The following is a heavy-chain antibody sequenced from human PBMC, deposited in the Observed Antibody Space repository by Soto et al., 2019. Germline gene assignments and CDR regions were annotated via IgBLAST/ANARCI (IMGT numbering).Heavy chain of an antibody. CDR3: AQDRGWGVVSPSHDY. D-gene: IGHD2-21*01. J-gene: IGHJ4*02. V-gene: IGHV3-23*01. Sequence: EVELLESGGGIVQPGGSLRVSCVASGVTLRNFVMSWVRQAPGNGLEWVSAIRGTGGETFYADTVKGRLTSSRDNSKNTLCPQMNSLRDEDTALYFCAQDRGWGVVSPSHDYWGQRTLVIVSS. CDR1: GVTLRNFV. CDR2: IRGTGGET.